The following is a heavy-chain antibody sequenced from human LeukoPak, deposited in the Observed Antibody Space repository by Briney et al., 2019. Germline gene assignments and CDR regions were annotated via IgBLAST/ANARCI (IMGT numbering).Heavy chain of an antibody. CDR3: ARGEVDCSGGSCYSYWFDP. J-gene: IGHJ5*02. CDR2: ISAYNGNT. CDR1: GYTFTSYG. V-gene: IGHV1-18*01. D-gene: IGHD2-15*01. Sequence: ASVKVSCKASGYTFTSYGISWVRQAPGQGLEWMGWISAYNGNTNYAQKLQGRVTMTTDTSTSTAYMELRSLRSDDTAVYYCARGEVDCSGGSCYSYWFDPWGQGTLVTVSS.